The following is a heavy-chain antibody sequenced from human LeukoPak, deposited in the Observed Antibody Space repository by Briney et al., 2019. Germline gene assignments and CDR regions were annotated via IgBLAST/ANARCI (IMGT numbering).Heavy chain of an antibody. Sequence: GGSLRLSCAASGSTFSTYAMSRVRQAPGKGLEWVSAISGSGGSTYYADSVKGRFTISRDNSKNTLYLQMNSLRAEDTAAYYCASHGGSGSSNWFDPGGQGTLVTVSS. D-gene: IGHD3-10*01. CDR2: ISGSGGST. CDR1: GSTFSTYA. J-gene: IGHJ5*02. V-gene: IGHV3-23*01. CDR3: ASHGGSGSSNWFDP.